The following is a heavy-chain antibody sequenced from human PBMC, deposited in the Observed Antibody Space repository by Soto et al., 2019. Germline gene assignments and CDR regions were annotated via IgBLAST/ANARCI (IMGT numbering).Heavy chain of an antibody. V-gene: IGHV3-21*01. CDR1: GFTFSSYS. Sequence: PGGSLRLSCAASGFTFSSYSMNWARQAPGKGLEWVSSISSSSSYIYYADSVKGRFTISRDNAKNSLYLQMNSLRAEDTAVYYCARDRLQYGFDPWGQGTLVTVSS. J-gene: IGHJ5*02. CDR3: ARDRLQYGFDP. D-gene: IGHD4-4*01. CDR2: ISSSSSYI.